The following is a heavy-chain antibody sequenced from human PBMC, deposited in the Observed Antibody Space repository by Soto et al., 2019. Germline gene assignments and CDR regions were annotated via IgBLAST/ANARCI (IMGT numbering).Heavy chain of an antibody. Sequence: XXTLSLPCAVYGGSFRGYYWRWIRQPPGKGLEWIGEINHSGSTNYNPSLKSRVTISVDTSKNQFSLKLSSVTAADTAVYYCARVRAGITMVRGVPRFDPWGQGTLVTVSS. D-gene: IGHD3-10*01. CDR1: GGSFRGYY. V-gene: IGHV4-34*01. CDR3: ARVRAGITMVRGVPRFDP. J-gene: IGHJ5*02. CDR2: INHSGST.